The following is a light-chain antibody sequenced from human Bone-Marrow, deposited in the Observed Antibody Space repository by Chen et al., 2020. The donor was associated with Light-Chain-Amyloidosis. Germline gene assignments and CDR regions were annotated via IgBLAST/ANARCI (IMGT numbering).Light chain of an antibody. CDR1: DLPTKY. CDR3: QSADRSGTYEVI. Sequence: SYELTQPPSVSVSPGQTARITCSGDDLPTKYAYWYQQKPGQAPVLVIHRDTERPSGISERFSGSSSGTTATLNISGVQAEDEADDHCQSADRSGTYEVIFGGGTKLTVL. J-gene: IGLJ2*01. CDR2: RDT. V-gene: IGLV3-25*03.